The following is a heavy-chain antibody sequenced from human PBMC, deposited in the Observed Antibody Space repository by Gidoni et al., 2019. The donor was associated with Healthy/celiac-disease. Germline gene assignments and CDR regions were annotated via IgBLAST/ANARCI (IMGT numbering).Heavy chain of an antibody. CDR1: GFTFSSYD. D-gene: IGHD4-17*01. CDR2: IGTAGDT. Sequence: EVQLVESGGGLVQPGGSLRLSCAASGFTFSSYDMHWVRQATGKGLEWVSAIGTAGDTYYPGSVKGRFTISRENAKNSLYLQMNSLRAGDTAVYYCARGDYGDYPYGMDVWGQGTTVTVSS. J-gene: IGHJ6*02. CDR3: ARGDYGDYPYGMDV. V-gene: IGHV3-13*01.